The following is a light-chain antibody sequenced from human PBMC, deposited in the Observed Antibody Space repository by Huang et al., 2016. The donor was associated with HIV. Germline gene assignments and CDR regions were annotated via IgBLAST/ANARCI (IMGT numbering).Light chain of an antibody. Sequence: DIQMTQSPPSLSASVGDRVTFTCRADQNITKSLKWYRQKPGKAPKLLIYTVSTLESGVPSRFSGSGSGSRFTLNIGNLQPEDFATYYCQQSFSVPRTFG. V-gene: IGKV1-39*01. CDR2: TVS. CDR3: QQSFSVPRT. J-gene: IGKJ1*01. CDR1: QNITKS.